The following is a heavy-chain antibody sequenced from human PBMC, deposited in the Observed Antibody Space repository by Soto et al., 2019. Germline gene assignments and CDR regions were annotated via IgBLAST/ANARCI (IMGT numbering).Heavy chain of an antibody. CDR3: ARDPHIFNGRSRRLEYWFDP. CDR1: GYTFTGYY. V-gene: IGHV1-2*04. CDR2: INPNSGGT. J-gene: IGHJ5*02. Sequence: ASVKVSCKASGYTFTGYYMHWVRQAPGQGLEWMGWINPNSGGTNYAQKFQGWVTMTRDTSISTAYMELSRLRSDDTAVYYCARDPHIFNGRSRRLEYWFDPWGKGTLVTLSS. D-gene: IGHD2-8*01.